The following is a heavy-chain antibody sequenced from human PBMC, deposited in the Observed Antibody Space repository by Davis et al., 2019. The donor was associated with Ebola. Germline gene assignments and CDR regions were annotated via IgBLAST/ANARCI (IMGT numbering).Heavy chain of an antibody. CDR1: GSPSRNFA. V-gene: IGHV3-23*01. Sequence: PGGPLRPSCPAPGSPSRNFAMSWVRQAPGKGLEWVSTLGTSADTYYADSVKGRFTISRDNSKNTLYLQMNGLRVEDTAIYYCAKDTSNIWFDIWGQGTNVTVSS. CDR3: AKDTSNIWFDI. J-gene: IGHJ3*02. D-gene: IGHD1-26*01. CDR2: LGTSADT.